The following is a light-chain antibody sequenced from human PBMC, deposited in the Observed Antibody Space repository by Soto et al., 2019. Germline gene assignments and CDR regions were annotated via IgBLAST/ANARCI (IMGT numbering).Light chain of an antibody. CDR1: EDISKW. CDR2: DAS. J-gene: IGKJ1*01. V-gene: IGKV1-5*01. CDR3: QQYGLRGT. Sequence: DIRMTQSPSTLSASVGDRVTITCRASEDISKWLAWYQQKPGKAPKLLIYDASSLQSGVPARFSGSGFGTEFTLTISSLQPDDSATYYCQQYGLRGTFGQGTKVDIK.